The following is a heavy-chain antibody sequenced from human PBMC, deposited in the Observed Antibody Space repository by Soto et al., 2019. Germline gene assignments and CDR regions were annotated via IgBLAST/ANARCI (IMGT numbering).Heavy chain of an antibody. J-gene: IGHJ6*02. Sequence: KESGPTLVKPTQTLTLTCTFFGFSLNTGGAGVGCVRQPRGKAMESLALIYWDDDERYRPSLRSRLNITKDTINNQVVLTMTNMDPEDTATDYCVRNWRYYGGDYYYGMDAWGQGTTVTVSS. V-gene: IGHV2-5*02. CDR3: VRNWRYYGGDYYYGMDA. CDR2: IYWDDDE. D-gene: IGHD3-10*01. CDR1: GFSLNTGGAG.